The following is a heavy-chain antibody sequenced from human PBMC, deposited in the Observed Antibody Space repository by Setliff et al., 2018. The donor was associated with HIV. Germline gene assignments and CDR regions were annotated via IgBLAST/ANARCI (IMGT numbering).Heavy chain of an antibody. V-gene: IGHV4-30-4*01. Sequence: SETLSLTCTVSGGSISSGDYYWSWIRQPPGKGLEWIGYTYYSGYTQYNPSLKSRVTISVDTSNNQFSLKVNSVTAADTAIYYCARGGPTVAYGVDVWGQGTTVTVSS. D-gene: IGHD4-17*01. CDR2: TYYSGYT. J-gene: IGHJ6*02. CDR3: ARGGPTVAYGVDV. CDR1: GGSISSGDYY.